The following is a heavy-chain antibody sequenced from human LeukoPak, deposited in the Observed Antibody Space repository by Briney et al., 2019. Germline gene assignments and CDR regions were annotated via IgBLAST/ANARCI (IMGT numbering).Heavy chain of an antibody. Sequence: SETLSLTCTVSGGSISISSYYWGWIRQSPGKGLEWIGSIYYSGSTYYNPSLKSRVTISVDTSKNQFSLKLSSVTAADTAVYYCASYTSGGNRNDAFDIWGQGTMVTVSS. D-gene: IGHD4-23*01. CDR1: GGSISISSYY. J-gene: IGHJ3*02. V-gene: IGHV4-39*01. CDR2: IYYSGST. CDR3: ASYTSGGNRNDAFDI.